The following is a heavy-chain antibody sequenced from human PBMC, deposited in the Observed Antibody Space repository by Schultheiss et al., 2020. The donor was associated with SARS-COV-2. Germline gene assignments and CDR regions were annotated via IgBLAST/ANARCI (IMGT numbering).Heavy chain of an antibody. CDR1: AGSISSCYW. Sequence: GSLRLSCSVSAGSISSCYWWTWVRQPPRKGLEWIGEINQSGSTNYSPSLKSRVTISVDTSKNQFSLKLNSVTAADTAVYYCAREPLSLGYWGQGTLVTVSS. V-gene: IGHV4-4*02. D-gene: IGHD2-2*01. CDR3: AREPLSLGY. CDR2: INQSGST. J-gene: IGHJ4*02.